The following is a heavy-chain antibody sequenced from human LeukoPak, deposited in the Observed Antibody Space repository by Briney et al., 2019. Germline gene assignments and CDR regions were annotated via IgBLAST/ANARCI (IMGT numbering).Heavy chain of an antibody. CDR2: IYGRGGTT. CDR1: GFTFSSYD. CDR3: AKDNSSSFDY. D-gene: IGHD6-13*01. J-gene: IGHJ4*02. Sequence: GGSLRLSCGASGFTFSSYDMTWVRQAPGKGLEWVSGIYGRGGTTYYADSVKGRFTISRDNSKNTLYLQMNSLRAEDTAVYYCAKDNSSSFDYWGQGTLVTVSS. V-gene: IGHV3-23*01.